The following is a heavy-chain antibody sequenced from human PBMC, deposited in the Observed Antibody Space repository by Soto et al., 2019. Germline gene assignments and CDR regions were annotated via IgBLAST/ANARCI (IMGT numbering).Heavy chain of an antibody. J-gene: IGHJ6*02. D-gene: IGHD3-9*01. V-gene: IGHV3-33*01. CDR2: IWYDGSNK. CDR3: ARGLLTGPHIHHDVDV. Sequence: QVQLVESGGGVVQPGRSLRLSCAASGFTFSSYGMHWVRQAPGKGLEWVAVIWYDGSNKYYADSVKGRFTISRDNSKNTRYLQMNSLRAEDTAVYYCARGLLTGPHIHHDVDVWGQGTTVTVSS. CDR1: GFTFSSYG.